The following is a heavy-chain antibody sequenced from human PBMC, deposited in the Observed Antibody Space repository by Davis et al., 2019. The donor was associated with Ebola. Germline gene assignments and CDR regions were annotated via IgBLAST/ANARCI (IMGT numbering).Heavy chain of an antibody. Sequence: GGSLRLSCVASGFTLNNAWMSWVRQAPGKGLEWVGRIKSKTDGGTTDYAAPVKGRFTISRDDSKNTLYLQMNSLRAEDTAVYYCARDVVGASFDYWGQGTLVTVSS. V-gene: IGHV3-15*01. J-gene: IGHJ4*02. CDR2: IKSKTDGGTT. D-gene: IGHD1-26*01. CDR3: ARDVVGASFDY. CDR1: GFTLNNAW.